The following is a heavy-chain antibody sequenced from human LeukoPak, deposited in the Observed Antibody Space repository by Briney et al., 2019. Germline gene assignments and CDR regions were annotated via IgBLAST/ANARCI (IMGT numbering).Heavy chain of an antibody. CDR2: IYYSGST. D-gene: IGHD2-2*01. V-gene: IGHV4-59*01. Sequence: PSETLSLTCTVSGGSISSYYWSWIRQPPGKGLEWIGYIYYSGSTNYNPSLKSRVTISVDTSKNQFSLKLSSVTAADTAVYYCARLGGCTTTSCYVHWFDPWGQGTLVTVSS. CDR1: GGSISSYY. J-gene: IGHJ5*02. CDR3: ARLGGCTTTSCYVHWFDP.